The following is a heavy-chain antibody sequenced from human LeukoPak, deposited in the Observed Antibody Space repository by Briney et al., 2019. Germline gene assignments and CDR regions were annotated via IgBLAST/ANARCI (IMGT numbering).Heavy chain of an antibody. CDR3: ARPIGRYSSSSYYFDY. CDR2: ISSSSSYI. Sequence: PGGSLRLSCAASGFTFSSYSMNWVRQAPGKGLEWVSSISSSSSYIYYTDSVKGRFTISRGNAKNSLYLQMNSLRAEDTAVYYCARPIGRYSSSSYYFDYWGQGTLVTVSS. J-gene: IGHJ4*02. V-gene: IGHV3-21*01. D-gene: IGHD6-6*01. CDR1: GFTFSSYS.